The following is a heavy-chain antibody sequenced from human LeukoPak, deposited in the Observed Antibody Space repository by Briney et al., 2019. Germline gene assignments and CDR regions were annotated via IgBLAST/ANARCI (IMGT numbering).Heavy chain of an antibody. J-gene: IGHJ3*02. CDR1: AGSISSSHYY. D-gene: IGHD1-26*01. CDR3: AREAKVGAKIGAFDI. Sequence: PSETLSLTCTVSAGSISSSHYYWGWVRQPPGKELEWIGSIYYGGSTYYNPSLKSRVTISVDTSKNQFSLKLSSVTAADTAVYYCAREAKVGAKIGAFDIWGQGTMVTVSS. V-gene: IGHV4-39*07. CDR2: IYYGGST.